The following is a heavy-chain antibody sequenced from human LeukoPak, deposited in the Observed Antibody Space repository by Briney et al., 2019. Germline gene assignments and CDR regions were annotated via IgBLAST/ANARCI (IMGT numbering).Heavy chain of an antibody. CDR2: ISSSSSYI. Sequence: GGSLRLSCAASGFTFSSYSMNWVRQAPGKGLEWVSSISSSSSYIYYADSVKGRFTISRDNAKNSLYLQMNSLRAEDTAVYYCARDVRDSSSWYGEWGQGTLVTVSS. D-gene: IGHD6-13*01. V-gene: IGHV3-21*01. J-gene: IGHJ4*02. CDR3: ARDVRDSSSWYGE. CDR1: GFTFSSYS.